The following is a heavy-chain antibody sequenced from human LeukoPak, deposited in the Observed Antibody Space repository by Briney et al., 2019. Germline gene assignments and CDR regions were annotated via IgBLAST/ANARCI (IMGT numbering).Heavy chain of an antibody. D-gene: IGHD6-13*01. CDR2: IYYSGST. V-gene: IGHV4-39*07. Sequence: PSETLSLTCTVSGGSISSSSYYWGWIRQPSGKGLEWIGSIYYSGSTYYNPSLKSRVTISVDTSKSQFSLKLSSVTAADTAVYYCARGQIAAAGFVYFDYWGQGTLVTVSS. J-gene: IGHJ4*02. CDR3: ARGQIAAAGFVYFDY. CDR1: GGSISSSSYY.